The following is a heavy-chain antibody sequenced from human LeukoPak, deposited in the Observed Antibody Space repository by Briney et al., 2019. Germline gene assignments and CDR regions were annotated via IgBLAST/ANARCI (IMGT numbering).Heavy chain of an antibody. V-gene: IGHV1-24*01. Sequence: ASVKVSCKVSGYTLTELSMHWVRQAPGKGLEWMGGFDPEDGETIYAQKFQGRVTMTEDTSTDTAYMELSSLRSEDTAVHYCATDGPGHDYVWGSYRFDYWGQGTLVTVSS. CDR1: GYTLTELS. D-gene: IGHD3-16*02. CDR3: ATDGPGHDYVWGSYRFDY. CDR2: FDPEDGET. J-gene: IGHJ4*02.